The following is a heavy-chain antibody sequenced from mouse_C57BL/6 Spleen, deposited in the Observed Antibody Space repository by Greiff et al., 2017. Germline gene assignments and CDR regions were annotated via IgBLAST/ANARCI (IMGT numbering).Heavy chain of an antibody. CDR1: GYSITSGYY. D-gene: IGHD2-1*01. CDR2: ISYDGSN. CDR3: AREGTYGNYGFAY. Sequence: DVQLQESGPGLVKPSQSLSLTCSVTGYSITSGYYWNWIRQFPGNKLEWMGYISYDGSNNYNPSLKNRISITRDTSKNQFFLKLNSVTTEDTATYYCAREGTYGNYGFAYWGQGTLVTVSA. V-gene: IGHV3-6*01. J-gene: IGHJ3*01.